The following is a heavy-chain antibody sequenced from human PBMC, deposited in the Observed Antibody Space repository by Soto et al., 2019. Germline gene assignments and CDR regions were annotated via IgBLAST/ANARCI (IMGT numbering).Heavy chain of an antibody. D-gene: IGHD7-27*01. Sequence: ASVKVSCKASGGTFSSYAISWVRQAPGQGLEWMGGIIPIFGTANYAQKFQGRVTITADESTSTAYMELSSLRSEDTAVYYCATRLTGDPNYYYYYMDVWGKGTTVTVSS. CDR2: IIPIFGTA. CDR3: ATRLTGDPNYYYYYMDV. J-gene: IGHJ6*03. V-gene: IGHV1-69*13. CDR1: GGTFSSYA.